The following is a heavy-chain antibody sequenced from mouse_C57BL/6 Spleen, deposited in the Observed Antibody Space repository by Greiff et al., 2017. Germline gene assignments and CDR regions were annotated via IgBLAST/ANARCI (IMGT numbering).Heavy chain of an antibody. J-gene: IGHJ4*01. Sequence: EVKLVESGGGLVKPGGSLKLSCAASGFTFSDYGMHWVRQAPEKGLEWVAYISSGSSTIYYADTVKGRFTISRDNAKNTLFLQMTSLRSEDTAMYYCARPDYYDYGAMDYWGQGTSVTVSS. D-gene: IGHD2-4*01. V-gene: IGHV5-17*01. CDR2: ISSGSSTI. CDR1: GFTFSDYG. CDR3: ARPDYYDYGAMDY.